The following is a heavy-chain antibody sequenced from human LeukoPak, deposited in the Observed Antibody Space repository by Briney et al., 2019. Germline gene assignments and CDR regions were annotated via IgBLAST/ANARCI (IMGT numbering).Heavy chain of an antibody. CDR2: IQYNGINK. V-gene: IGHV3-30*02. J-gene: IGHJ4*02. CDR3: AKGGYSYGSSLDY. CDR1: GFTFSDYG. Sequence: TGGSLRLSCVASGFTFSDYGMHWVRQTPGKGLEWLTFIQYNGINKFVADSVKGRFTVSRDNSRNTLFLQMNSLRAEDTAVYYCAKGGYSYGSSLDYWGQGTLVTVSS. D-gene: IGHD5-18*01.